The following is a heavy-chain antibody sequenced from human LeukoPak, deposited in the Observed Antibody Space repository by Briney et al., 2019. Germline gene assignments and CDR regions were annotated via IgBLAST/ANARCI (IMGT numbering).Heavy chain of an antibody. Sequence: GGSLRLSXAVSAFTFTSYGMHWVRQAPGKGLEWVAFIRYDGSKQYYIDSVKGRFTVSRDNSKNTLYLQMNNLRAEDTAVYYCAKDLWTKQNAPGYFDYWGQGTLVTVSS. CDR1: AFTFTSYG. V-gene: IGHV3-30*02. CDR2: IRYDGSKQ. CDR3: AKDLWTKQNAPGYFDY. D-gene: IGHD1-1*01. J-gene: IGHJ4*02.